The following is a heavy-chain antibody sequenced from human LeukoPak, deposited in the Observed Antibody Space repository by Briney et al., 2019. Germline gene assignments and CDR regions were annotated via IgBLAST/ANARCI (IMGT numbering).Heavy chain of an antibody. V-gene: IGHV3-33*01. CDR1: GFTFSSYG. CDR3: ARDSLVDYYGSGSYYNPSYYFDY. D-gene: IGHD3-10*01. J-gene: IGHJ4*02. Sequence: GGSLRLSCAASGFTFSSYGMHWVRQAPGKGLEWVAVIWYDGSNKYYADSVKGRFTISRDNSKNTLYLQMNSVRAEDTAVYYCARDSLVDYYGSGSYYNPSYYFDYWGQGTLVTVSS. CDR2: IWYDGSNK.